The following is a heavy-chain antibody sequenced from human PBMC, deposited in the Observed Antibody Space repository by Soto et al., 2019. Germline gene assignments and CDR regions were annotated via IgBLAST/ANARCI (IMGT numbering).Heavy chain of an antibody. D-gene: IGHD2-2*02. J-gene: IGHJ4*02. CDR2: ISESDDST. CDR1: GFTFRNYA. Sequence: PGGSLRLSCAASGFTFRNYAMTWVRQAPGKGLEWVSTISESDDSTYYADSVKGRFTVSRDNSRSTLFLQMTSLRAEDTAVYYCAKHAYTSSYNPLAFWGQGTLVTVSS. CDR3: AKHAYTSSYNPLAF. V-gene: IGHV3-23*01.